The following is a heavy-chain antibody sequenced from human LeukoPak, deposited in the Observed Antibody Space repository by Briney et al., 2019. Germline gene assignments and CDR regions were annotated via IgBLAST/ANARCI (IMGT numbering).Heavy chain of an antibody. Sequence: GGSLRLSCAASGFTFSDHYMDWVRQAPGKGLEWVGRTRNKANSYTTEYAASVKGRFTISRDDSKNSLYLQMNSLRAEDTAVYYCARSIVVVTAPFDYWGQGTLVTVSS. V-gene: IGHV3-72*01. CDR3: ARSIVVVTAPFDY. CDR2: TRNKANSYTT. J-gene: IGHJ4*02. CDR1: GFTFSDHY. D-gene: IGHD2-21*02.